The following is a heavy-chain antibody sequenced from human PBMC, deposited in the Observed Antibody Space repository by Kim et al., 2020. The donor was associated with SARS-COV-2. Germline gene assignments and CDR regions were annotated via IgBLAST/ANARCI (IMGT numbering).Heavy chain of an antibody. D-gene: IGHD4-17*01. Sequence: TYYADSVKGRFTSSRDNSKNTLYLQMNSLRAEDTAVYYCAKDSRTVTTDYWGQGTLVTVSS. J-gene: IGHJ4*02. CDR3: AKDSRTVTTDY. V-gene: IGHV3-23*01. CDR2: T.